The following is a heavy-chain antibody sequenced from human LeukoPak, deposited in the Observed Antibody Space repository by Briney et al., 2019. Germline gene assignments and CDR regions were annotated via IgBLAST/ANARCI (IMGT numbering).Heavy chain of an antibody. CDR3: AKGYCTTTNCYTYYHYYMDV. Sequence: GGSLRLSCATSGFTFSTFGMHWVRQAPGKGLEWVAFIRYDESEKYYADSVKGRFTISRDNSDNTMYLQMDSLGTQDTAVYYCAKGYCTTTNCYTYYHYYMDVWGKGTTVTASS. CDR1: GFTFSTFG. CDR2: IRYDESEK. D-gene: IGHD2-2*02. J-gene: IGHJ6*03. V-gene: IGHV3-30*02.